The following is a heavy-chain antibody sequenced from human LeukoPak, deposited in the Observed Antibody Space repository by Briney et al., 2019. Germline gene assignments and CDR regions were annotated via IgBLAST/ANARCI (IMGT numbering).Heavy chain of an antibody. D-gene: IGHD4-17*01. Sequence: SVKVSCKASGGTFSSYAISWVRQAPGQGLEWMGGIIPIFGTANYAQKFQGRVTITTDESTSTAYMELGSLRSEDTAVYYCASRDTVTTTNYYYYYYMDVWGKGTTVTVSS. CDR3: ASRDTVTTTNYYYYYYMDV. CDR1: GGTFSSYA. V-gene: IGHV1-69*05. J-gene: IGHJ6*03. CDR2: IIPIFGTA.